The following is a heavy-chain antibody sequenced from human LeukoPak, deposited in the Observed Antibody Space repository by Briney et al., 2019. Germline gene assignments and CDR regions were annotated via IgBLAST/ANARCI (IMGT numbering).Heavy chain of an antibody. CDR2: INPNTGDT. Sequence: ASVRVSCKASGYTFTAYYMHWVRQAPGQGLEWMGWINPNTGDTNYAQTFQGRVTMTRDTSINTAYMELSRLRSDDTAVYYCARDQDIVVVPAAGFDPWGQGTLVTVSS. V-gene: IGHV1-2*02. CDR1: GYTFTAYY. D-gene: IGHD2-2*01. CDR3: ARDQDIVVVPAAGFDP. J-gene: IGHJ5*02.